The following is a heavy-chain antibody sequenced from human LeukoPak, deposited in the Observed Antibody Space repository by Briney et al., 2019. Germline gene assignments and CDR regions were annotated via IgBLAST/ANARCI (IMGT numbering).Heavy chain of an antibody. CDR1: GFSFSAYS. CDR2: ITRSSSPI. J-gene: IGHJ4*02. Sequence: GGSLRLSCAASGFSFSAYSMNWVRQAPGKGLEWVSYITRSSSPIYYADSVRGRFTISRDNAKNSLYLQMNSLRAEDTAVYYCTRDPNALDFRGQGTLVTVSS. V-gene: IGHV3-48*01. CDR3: TRDPNALDF.